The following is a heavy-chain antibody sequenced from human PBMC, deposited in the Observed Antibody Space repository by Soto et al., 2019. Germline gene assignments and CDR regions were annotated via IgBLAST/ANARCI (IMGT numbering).Heavy chain of an antibody. Sequence: PSETLSLTCTVSGGSISSSSYYWGWIRQPPGKGLEWIGSIYYSGSTYYNPSLKSRVTISLDTSKNQFSLKLSSVTAADTAVYYCARTVARRRTFNWFDPWGRGTLVTVSS. V-gene: IGHV4-39*01. J-gene: IGHJ5*02. CDR1: GGSISSSSYY. CDR3: ARTVARRRTFNWFDP. CDR2: IYYSGST.